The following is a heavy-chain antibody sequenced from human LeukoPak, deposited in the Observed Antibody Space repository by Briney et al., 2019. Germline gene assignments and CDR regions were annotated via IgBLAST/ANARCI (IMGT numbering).Heavy chain of an antibody. J-gene: IGHJ4*02. CDR3: VRFDGGFDS. V-gene: IGHV3-21*05. CDR1: GFTFKSFV. CDR2: ISKRSGHI. Sequence: GGSLRLSCPASGFTFKSFVMGWARQAPGRGLEWVSYISKRSGHIYHTDSVEGRFTTSRDNANDSVYLQMNNFRVEDTAIYFCVRFDGGFDSWGQGALVTVSS. D-gene: IGHD3-9*01.